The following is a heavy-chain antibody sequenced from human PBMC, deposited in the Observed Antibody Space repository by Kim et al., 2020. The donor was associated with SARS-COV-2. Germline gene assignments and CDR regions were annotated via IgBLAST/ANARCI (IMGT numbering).Heavy chain of an antibody. J-gene: IGHJ4*02. D-gene: IGHD3-22*01. Sequence: GGSLRLSCVASGFTFSNYAMTWVRQAPEKGLEWVSGISATDGSTYYADSVKGRFTISRDKSKNTVYLQMNNLRAEDTARYYCGGAGHDKLGLLDYWGQGTLVTVSS. CDR1: GFTFSNYA. CDR3: GGAGHDKLGLLDY. CDR2: ISATDGST. V-gene: IGHV3-23*01.